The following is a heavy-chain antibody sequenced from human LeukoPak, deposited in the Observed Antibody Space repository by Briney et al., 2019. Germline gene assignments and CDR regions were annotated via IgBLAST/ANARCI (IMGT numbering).Heavy chain of an antibody. Sequence: PSETLSLTCTVSGGSISSYYWSWIRRPPGKGLEWIGYIYYSGSTNYNPSLKSRVTISVDTSKTQFSLKLSSVTAADTAVYYCARYYYYYYGMDVWGQGTTVTVSS. CDR1: GGSISSYY. CDR3: ARYYYYYYGMDV. V-gene: IGHV4-59*01. J-gene: IGHJ6*02. CDR2: IYYSGST.